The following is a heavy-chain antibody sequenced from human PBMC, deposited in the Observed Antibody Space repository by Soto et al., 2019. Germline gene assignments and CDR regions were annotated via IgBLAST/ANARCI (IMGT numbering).Heavy chain of an antibody. Sequence: GGSLRLSCAASGFTFSSYAMHWVRQAPGKGLEWVAVISYDGSNKYYADSVKGRFTISRDNSKNTLYLQMNSLRAEDTAVYYCARGPSRLRLSLTPRYYGMDVWGQGTTVTVSS. CDR2: ISYDGSNK. CDR1: GFTFSSYA. J-gene: IGHJ6*02. D-gene: IGHD5-12*01. V-gene: IGHV3-30-3*01. CDR3: ARGPSRLRLSLTPRYYGMDV.